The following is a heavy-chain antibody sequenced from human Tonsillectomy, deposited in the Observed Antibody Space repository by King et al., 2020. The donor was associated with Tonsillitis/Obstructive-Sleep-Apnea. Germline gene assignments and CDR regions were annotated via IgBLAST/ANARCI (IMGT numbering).Heavy chain of an antibody. CDR3: ARGMVYASLDY. J-gene: IGHJ4*02. V-gene: IGHV3-48*03. CDR2: ISSSGSTI. D-gene: IGHD2-8*01. Sequence: DVQLVESGGGLVQPGGSLRLSCAASGFTFSSYEVNWVRQAPGKGLEWVSYISSSGSTIYYADSVKGRFTISRDNAKNSLHLQMNSLRAEDTAVYYCARGMVYASLDYWGQGTLITVSS. CDR1: GFTFSSYE.